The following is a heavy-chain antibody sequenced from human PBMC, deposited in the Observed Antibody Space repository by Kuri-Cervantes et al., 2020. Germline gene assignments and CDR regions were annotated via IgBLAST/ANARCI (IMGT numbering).Heavy chain of an antibody. CDR2: IKKDGSEK. Sequence: LSLTCAASGFTLGNYWMTWVRQAPGKGLEWVANIKKDGSEKYYVDSVRGRFTISRDNAKNSLHLQMDSLRAEDTAVYYCARGHIRFVDYWGQGTLVTVSS. V-gene: IGHV3-7*01. D-gene: IGHD3-3*01. CDR1: GFTLGNYW. CDR3: ARGHIRFVDY. J-gene: IGHJ4*02.